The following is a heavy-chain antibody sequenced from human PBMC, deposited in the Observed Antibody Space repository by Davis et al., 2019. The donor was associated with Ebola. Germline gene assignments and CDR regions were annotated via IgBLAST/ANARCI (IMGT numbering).Heavy chain of an antibody. Sequence: SVKVSCKASGGTFSSYAISWVRQAPGQGLEWMGGIIPMFGTSNHEQKFQDRVTITADESTSTAYMELSSLRSDDTAVYYCARGRPWLWVATPLRFDYWGQGALVIVSS. CDR2: IIPMFGTS. CDR1: GGTFSSYA. J-gene: IGHJ4*02. CDR3: ARGRPWLWVATPLRFDY. D-gene: IGHD5-12*01. V-gene: IGHV1-69*13.